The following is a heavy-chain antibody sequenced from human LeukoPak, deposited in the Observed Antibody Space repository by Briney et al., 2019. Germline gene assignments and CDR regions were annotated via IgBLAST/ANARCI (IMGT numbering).Heavy chain of an antibody. CDR2: ISGYNDDT. CDR1: GYIFTTYG. Sequence: SVKVSCKSSGYIFTTYGISWVRQAPGQGLEWMGWISGYNDDTNYAQKLQGRVTMTTDTSTSTDYMEPRSLTSDDPAVYYSARDHGSSGGSYFDTFDIWGRGTMVTVSS. J-gene: IGHJ3*02. D-gene: IGHD5-18*01. CDR3: ARDHGSSGGSYFDTFDI. V-gene: IGHV1-18*01.